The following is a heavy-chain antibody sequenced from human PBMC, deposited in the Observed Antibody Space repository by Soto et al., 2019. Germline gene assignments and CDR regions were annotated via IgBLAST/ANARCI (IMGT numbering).Heavy chain of an antibody. CDR2: IDPSDSYT. D-gene: IGHD2-15*01. V-gene: IGHV5-10-1*01. J-gene: IGHJ6*02. CDR3: ARHTSYCSGGSCYSGYYYYGMDV. Sequence: GESLKISCKGSGYSFTSYWISWVRQMPGKGLEWMGRIDPSDSYTNYSPSFQGHVTISADKSISTAYLQWSSLKASHTAMYYCARHTSYCSGGSCYSGYYYYGMDVWGQGTTVTVSS. CDR1: GYSFTSYW.